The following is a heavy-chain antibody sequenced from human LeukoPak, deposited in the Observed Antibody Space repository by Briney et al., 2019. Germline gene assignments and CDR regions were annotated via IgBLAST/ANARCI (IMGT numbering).Heavy chain of an antibody. CDR2: INPNGDDT. Sequence: ASVKVSCKASGYTFTDYYIHWVRQAPGQGLEWMGWINPNGDDTKYAQKLQGRATMTWDTSISTAYMELSSLTSDDTAVYYCARGTCTKSACYPVGNFDYWGQGILLTVSS. V-gene: IGHV1-2*02. CDR3: ARGTCTKSACYPVGNFDY. CDR1: GYTFTDYY. D-gene: IGHD2-8*01. J-gene: IGHJ4*02.